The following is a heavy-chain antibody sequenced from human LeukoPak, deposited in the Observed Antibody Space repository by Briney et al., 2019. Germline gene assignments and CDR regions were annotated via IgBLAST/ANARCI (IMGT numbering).Heavy chain of an antibody. D-gene: IGHD5-18*01. Sequence: SETLSLTCTVSGASISSSSYYWGWIRQPPGKGLELIGSIYYNGDTYYNSSLKSRLTISVDTSKNQFTLKLSSMTAADTALYYCARLRGYTSGNPGYWGQGSLVTVSS. V-gene: IGHV4-39*01. CDR3: ARLRGYTSGNPGY. CDR2: IYYNGDT. CDR1: GASISSSSYY. J-gene: IGHJ4*02.